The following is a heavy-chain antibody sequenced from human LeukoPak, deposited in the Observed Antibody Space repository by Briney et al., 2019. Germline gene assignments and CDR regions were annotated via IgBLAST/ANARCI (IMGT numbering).Heavy chain of an antibody. V-gene: IGHV4-34*01. CDR3: ASRSSGYCSGGSCPPFDP. Sequence: SGTLSLTCAVYGGSFSGYYWSWIRQPPGKGLEWIGEINHSGSTNYNPSLKSRVTISVDTSKNQFSLKLSSVTAADTAVYYCASRSSGYCSGGSCPPFDPWGQGTLVTVSS. J-gene: IGHJ5*02. CDR1: GGSFSGYY. CDR2: INHSGST. D-gene: IGHD2-15*01.